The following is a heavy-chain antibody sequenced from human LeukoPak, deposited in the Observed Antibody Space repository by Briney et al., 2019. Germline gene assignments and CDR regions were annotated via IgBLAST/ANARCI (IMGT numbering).Heavy chain of an antibody. CDR3: ARETVEYSSSSSRIDP. CDR2: INPSGGST. D-gene: IGHD6-6*01. V-gene: IGHV1-46*01. Sequence: ASVKVSCKASGYTFTSYYMHWVRQAPGQGLEWMGIINPSGGSTSYAQKFQGRVTMTRDMSTSTVYMELSSLRSEDTAVYYCARETVEYSSSSSRIDPWGQGTLVTVSS. J-gene: IGHJ5*02. CDR1: GYTFTSYY.